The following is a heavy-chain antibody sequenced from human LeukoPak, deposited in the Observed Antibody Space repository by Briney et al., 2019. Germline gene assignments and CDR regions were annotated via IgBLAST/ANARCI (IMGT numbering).Heavy chain of an antibody. Sequence: PSETLSLTCTVPGGSISSYYWSWVRQPPGKGLEWIGYIYYSGSTSYNPSLKSRVTISVDTSKNQFSLKLSSVTAADTAVYYCARRAAFWRSPYHYYYMDVWGKGTTVTVSS. J-gene: IGHJ6*03. CDR1: GGSISSYY. CDR3: ARRAAFWRSPYHYYYMDV. CDR2: IYYSGST. V-gene: IGHV4-59*08. D-gene: IGHD3-3*01.